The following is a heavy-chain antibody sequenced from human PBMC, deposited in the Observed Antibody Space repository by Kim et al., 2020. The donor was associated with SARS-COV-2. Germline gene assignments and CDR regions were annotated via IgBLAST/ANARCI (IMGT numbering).Heavy chain of an antibody. D-gene: IGHD1-26*01. Sequence: AQKFQGRVTITADKSTSTAYMELSSLRSEDTAVYYCAREGGWELLPPFDYWGQGTLVTVSS. V-gene: IGHV1-69*04. J-gene: IGHJ4*02. CDR3: AREGGWELLPPFDY.